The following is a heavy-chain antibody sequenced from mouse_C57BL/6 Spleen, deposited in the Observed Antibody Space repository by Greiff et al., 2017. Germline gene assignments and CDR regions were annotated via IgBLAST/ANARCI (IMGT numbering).Heavy chain of an antibody. CDR1: GFSLTSYG. CDR2: IWSGGST. Sequence: VKLVESGPGLVQPSQSLSITCTVSGFSLTSYGVHWVRQSPAKGLGWLGVIWSGGSTDYNAAFISRLSISKDNSKSQVFFKMNSLQADDTAIYYCARSYDYDEDWFAYWGQGTLVTVSA. J-gene: IGHJ3*01. V-gene: IGHV2-2*01. CDR3: ARSYDYDEDWFAY. D-gene: IGHD2-4*01.